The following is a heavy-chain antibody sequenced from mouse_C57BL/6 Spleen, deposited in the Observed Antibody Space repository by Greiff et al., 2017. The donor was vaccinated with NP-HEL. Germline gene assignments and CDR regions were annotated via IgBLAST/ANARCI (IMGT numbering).Heavy chain of an antibody. CDR1: GFSLTSYG. CDR2: IWSGGST. V-gene: IGHV2-2*01. D-gene: IGHD1-1*01. CDR3: ARNGGGSSYGFFDV. Sequence: VKLMESGPGLVQPSQSLSITCTVSGFSLTSYGVHWVRQSPGKGLEWLGVIWSGGSTDYNAAFISRLSISKDNSKSQVFFKMNSLQADDTAIYYCARNGGGSSYGFFDVWGTGTTVTVSS. J-gene: IGHJ1*03.